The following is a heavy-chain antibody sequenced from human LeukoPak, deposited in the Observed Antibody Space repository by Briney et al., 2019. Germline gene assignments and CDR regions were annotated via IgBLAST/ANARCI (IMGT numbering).Heavy chain of an antibody. CDR1: GFTFSNYA. D-gene: IGHD3-10*01. J-gene: IGHJ4*02. CDR3: ARVLRTYYYGSGSYGY. V-gene: IGHV3-30-3*01. Sequence: PGGSLRLSCAASGFTFSNYAMHWVRQAPGKGLEWVAVISYDGSNKYYADSVKGRFTISRDNSKNTLYLQMNSLRAEDTAVYYCARVLRTYYYGSGSYGYWGQGTLVTVSS. CDR2: ISYDGSNK.